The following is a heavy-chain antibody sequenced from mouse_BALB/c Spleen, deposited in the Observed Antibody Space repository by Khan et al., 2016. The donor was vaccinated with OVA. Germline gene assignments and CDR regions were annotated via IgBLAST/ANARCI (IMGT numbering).Heavy chain of an antibody. D-gene: IGHD2-14*01. Sequence: QVQLKQSGPEMVKPGASLKVSCKAPGYTFTDYVIGWMKQRPRQGLEWIGDIFPVSDTPYYNEKFKDKATLTADKSSNTAYMQLSSLTSEDSAVYFCARGGYSVFAYWGQGTLVTVSA. CDR1: GYTFTDYV. V-gene: IGHV1-77*01. CDR3: ARGGYSVFAY. CDR2: IFPVSDTP. J-gene: IGHJ3*01.